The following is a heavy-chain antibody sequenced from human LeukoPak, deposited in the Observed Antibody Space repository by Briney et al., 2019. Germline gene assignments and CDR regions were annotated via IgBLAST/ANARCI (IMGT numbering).Heavy chain of an antibody. CDR1: GGSISSGGYY. CDR2: IYYSGST. Sequence: PSETLSLTCTVSGGSISSGGYYWSWIRQHPGKGLEWIEYIYYSGSTYYNPSLKSRVTISVDTSKNQFSLKLSSVTAADTAVYYCARDLDSSGPYGMDVWGQGTTVTVSS. D-gene: IGHD3-22*01. J-gene: IGHJ6*02. V-gene: IGHV4-31*03. CDR3: ARDLDSSGPYGMDV.